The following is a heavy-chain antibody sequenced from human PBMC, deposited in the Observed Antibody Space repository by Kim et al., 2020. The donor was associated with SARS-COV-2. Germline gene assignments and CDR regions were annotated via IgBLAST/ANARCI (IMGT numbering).Heavy chain of an antibody. CDR2: ISWNSGSI. V-gene: IGHV3-9*01. CDR3: AKEGRRDGYSPYYYGMDV. D-gene: IGHD4-4*01. J-gene: IGHJ6*02. Sequence: GGSLRLSCAASGFTFDDYAMHWVRQAPGKGLEWVSGISWNSGSIGYADSVKGRFTISRDNAKNSLYLQMNSLRAEDTALYYCAKEGRRDGYSPYYYGMDVRGQGTTVTVSS. CDR1: GFTFDDYA.